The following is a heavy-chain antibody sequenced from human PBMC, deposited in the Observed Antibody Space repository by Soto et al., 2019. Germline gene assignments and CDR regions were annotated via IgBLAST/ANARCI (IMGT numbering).Heavy chain of an antibody. CDR1: GGTFSSYA. V-gene: IGHV1-69*01. CDR2: IIPIFGTA. Sequence: QVQLVQSGAEVKKPGSSVKVSCKASGGTFSSYAISWVRQAPGQGLEWMGGIIPIFGTANYAQKFQGRVTITADESTSTAYMELSSLRSEDTAVYYCARADCSGGSCCSDYYYYYGMDVWGQGTTVTVSS. CDR3: ARADCSGGSCCSDYYYYYGMDV. J-gene: IGHJ6*02. D-gene: IGHD2-15*01.